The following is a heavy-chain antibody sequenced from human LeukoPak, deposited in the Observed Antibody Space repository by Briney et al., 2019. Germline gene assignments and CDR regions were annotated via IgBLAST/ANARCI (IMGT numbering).Heavy chain of an antibody. Sequence: SETLSLTCNVSGGSISGYHWSWIRQPPGKGLEWLGYIYYSGSSNYNPSLKSRVTISADTSKNQFSLKLSSVTAADTAVYYCAKELSGGWPFDYWGQGALVTVSS. CDR2: IYYSGSS. CDR1: GGSISGYH. V-gene: IGHV4-59*01. D-gene: IGHD6-19*01. J-gene: IGHJ4*02. CDR3: AKELSGGWPFDY.